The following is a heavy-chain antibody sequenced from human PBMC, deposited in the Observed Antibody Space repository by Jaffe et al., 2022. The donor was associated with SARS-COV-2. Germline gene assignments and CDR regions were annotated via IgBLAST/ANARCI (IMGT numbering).Heavy chain of an antibody. J-gene: IGHJ4*02. CDR3: ALYYDSSGYSFWEYYFDY. Sequence: QITLKESGPTLVKPTQTLTLTCTFSGFSLSTSGVGVGWIRQPPGKALEWLALIYWNDDKRYSPSLKSRLTITKDTSKNQVVLTMTNMDPVDTATYYCALYYDSSGYSFWEYYFDYWGQGTLVTVSS. CDR1: GFSLSTSGVG. D-gene: IGHD3-22*01. V-gene: IGHV2-5*01. CDR2: IYWNDDK.